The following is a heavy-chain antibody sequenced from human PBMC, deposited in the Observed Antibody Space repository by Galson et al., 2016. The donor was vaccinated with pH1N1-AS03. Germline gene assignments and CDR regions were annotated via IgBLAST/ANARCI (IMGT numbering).Heavy chain of an antibody. Sequence: QSGAEVKKPGESLRVSCKGSGYNFTSHWINWVRQMPGKGLEWMGRIDPSDSYTRYSPSFQGHVTISTDTSISTVYLQWSSLKASDTAMYYCARRRNYGSGSDLFYAMDVWGQGTTVTVSS. J-gene: IGHJ6*02. CDR2: IDPSDSYT. D-gene: IGHD3-10*01. V-gene: IGHV5-10-1*01. CDR1: GYNFTSHW. CDR3: ARRRNYGSGSDLFYAMDV.